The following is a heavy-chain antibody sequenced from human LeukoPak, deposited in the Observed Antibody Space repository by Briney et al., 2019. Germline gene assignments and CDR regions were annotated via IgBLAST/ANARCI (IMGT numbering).Heavy chain of an antibody. Sequence: GGSLRLSCAASGFTFSSYSMNWVRQAPGKGLEWVSYISSDSRTIYYADSVKGRFTISRDNAKNSLYLQMKSLRDEDTAVYYCARQYCTSTSCNSAFDIWGQGTIVTVSS. D-gene: IGHD2-2*01. CDR1: GFTFSSYS. CDR3: ARQYCTSTSCNSAFDI. J-gene: IGHJ3*02. V-gene: IGHV3-48*02. CDR2: ISSDSRTI.